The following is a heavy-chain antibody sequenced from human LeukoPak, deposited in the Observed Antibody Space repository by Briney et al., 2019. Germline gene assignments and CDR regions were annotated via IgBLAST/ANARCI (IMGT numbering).Heavy chain of an antibody. D-gene: IGHD4-23*01. Sequence: PGGSLRLSCAASGFTFSSYAMSWVRQAPGKGLEWVSAISGSGGSTYYADSVKGRFTISRDNSKNTLYLQMNSLRAEDTAVYYCAKDPPSDYGGNSWAFQDAFDIWGQGTMVTVSS. J-gene: IGHJ3*02. V-gene: IGHV3-23*01. CDR2: ISGSGGST. CDR1: GFTFSSYA. CDR3: AKDPPSDYGGNSWAFQDAFDI.